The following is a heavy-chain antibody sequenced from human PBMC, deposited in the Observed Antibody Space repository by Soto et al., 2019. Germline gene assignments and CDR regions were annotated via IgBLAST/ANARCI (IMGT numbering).Heavy chain of an antibody. Sequence: GESLKISCKGSVYSFSSYWIGWVRQMPGKGLEWMGMIYPGDSETRYSPSFQGQVTISADKSVTTAYLQWSSLKASDTAMYYCARQGSAWSHDYWGQGTLVTVSS. CDR2: IYPGDSET. CDR3: ARQGSAWSHDY. D-gene: IGHD6-19*01. CDR1: VYSFSSYW. J-gene: IGHJ4*02. V-gene: IGHV5-51*01.